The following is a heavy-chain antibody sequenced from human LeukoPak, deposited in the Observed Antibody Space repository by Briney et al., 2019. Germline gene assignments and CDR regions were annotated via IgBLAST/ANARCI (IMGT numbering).Heavy chain of an antibody. V-gene: IGHV3-30*04. Sequence: PGRSLRLSYAASGFTFSSYAMHWVRQAPGKGLEWVAVISYDGSNKYYADSVKGRFTVSRDNSKNTLYLQMNSLRAEDTAVYYCAREPSWGQQLGDLFDYWGQGTLVTVSS. J-gene: IGHJ4*02. CDR3: AREPSWGQQLGDLFDY. CDR2: ISYDGSNK. D-gene: IGHD6-13*01. CDR1: GFTFSSYA.